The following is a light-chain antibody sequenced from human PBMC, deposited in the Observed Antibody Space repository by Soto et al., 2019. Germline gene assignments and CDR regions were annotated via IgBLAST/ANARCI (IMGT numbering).Light chain of an antibody. Sequence: DIQMTQSPSSLSASAVDRVTFTYRASQSITIWLAWYQQKPGKAPKLLIYDASTLESGVPSRFSGSGSGTEITLTISSLQPDDFATYYCQQFHSFPITFGQGTRLEIK. CDR3: QQFHSFPIT. CDR1: QSITIW. J-gene: IGKJ5*01. V-gene: IGKV1-5*01. CDR2: DAS.